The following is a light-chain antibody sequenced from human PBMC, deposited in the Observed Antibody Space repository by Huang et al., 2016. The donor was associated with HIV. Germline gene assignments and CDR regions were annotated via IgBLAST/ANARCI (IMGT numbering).Light chain of an antibody. J-gene: IGKJ3*01. CDR1: QSISDN. CDR2: GAS. V-gene: IGKV3-15*01. CDR3: QQYDNWPPPT. Sequence: EIVMTQSPATLSASPGERATLSCRASQSISDNLAWYQQKAGQAPRLLMFGASTRAAGIPPRFSGSGSGTEFTLTINSLQSEDCAIYYCQQYDNWPPPTFGPGTKVDIK.